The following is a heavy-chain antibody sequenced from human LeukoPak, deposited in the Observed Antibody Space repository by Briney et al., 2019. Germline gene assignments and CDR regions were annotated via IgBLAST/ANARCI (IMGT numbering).Heavy chain of an antibody. Sequence: ASVKVSCKASGYTFTSYGISWVRQAPGQGLEWMGWISAYNGNTNYAQKLQGRVTMTTDTSTSTAYMELRSLRSDDTAVYYCARDHCSSTSCYDYYGMDVWGQGTTVTVSS. D-gene: IGHD2-2*01. CDR2: ISAYNGNT. V-gene: IGHV1-18*01. J-gene: IGHJ6*02. CDR3: ARDHCSSTSCYDYYGMDV. CDR1: GYTFTSYG.